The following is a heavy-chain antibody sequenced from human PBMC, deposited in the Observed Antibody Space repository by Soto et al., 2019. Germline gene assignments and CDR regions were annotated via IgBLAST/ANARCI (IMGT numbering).Heavy chain of an antibody. J-gene: IGHJ4*02. CDR1: GGTFSSYT. V-gene: IGHV1-69*02. Sequence: QVQLVQSGAEVKKPGSSVKVSCKASGGTFSSYTISWVRQAPGQGLEWMGRIIPILGIANYAQKFQGRVTXXAXKXTSAAYMELSSLRAVDTAVYYCARGAGHGYNQRFDYWGQGTLVTV. CDR3: ARGAGHGYNQRFDY. D-gene: IGHD5-12*01. CDR2: IIPILGIA.